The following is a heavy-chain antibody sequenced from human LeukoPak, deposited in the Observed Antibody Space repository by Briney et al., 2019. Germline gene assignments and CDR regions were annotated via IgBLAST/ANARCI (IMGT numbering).Heavy chain of an antibody. D-gene: IGHD6-13*01. CDR3: ARHGVGAGLAAAYI. CDR1: GYNFSNYG. CDR2: IDPGDSHA. Sequence: GESLKISCKGSGYNFSNYGIGWVRQMPGKGLEWMGLIDPGDSHAIYSPSFQGQVTISADRSISAAYLQWSSLKASDTAMYYCARHGVGAGLAAAYIWGQGTLLTVSS. V-gene: IGHV5-51*01. J-gene: IGHJ4*02.